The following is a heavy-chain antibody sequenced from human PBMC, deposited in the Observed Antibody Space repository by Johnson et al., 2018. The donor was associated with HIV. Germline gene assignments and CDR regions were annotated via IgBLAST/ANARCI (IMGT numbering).Heavy chain of an antibody. CDR1: GFTFSNYW. D-gene: IGHD3-22*01. V-gene: IGHV3-74*02. CDR3: ARGSTMRVSAFDL. CDR2: IKSDGSSI. Sequence: VQLMESGGGLVQPGGSLRLSCVVSGFTFSNYWMHWVRQAPGKGLVWVSRIKSDGSSINYADSVKGRFTISRDNAKNTLDLQMNSLSTEDTAVYYCARGSTMRVSAFDLWGQGTMVTVSS. J-gene: IGHJ3*01.